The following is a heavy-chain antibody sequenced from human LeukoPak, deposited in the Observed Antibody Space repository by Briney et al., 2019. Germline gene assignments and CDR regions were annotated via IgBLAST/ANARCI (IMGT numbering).Heavy chain of an antibody. CDR3: ARAKAVAGPYYYYYYYMDV. CDR2: IYTSGST. J-gene: IGHJ6*03. Sequence: SETLSLTCTVSGGSISSYYWSWIRQPAGKGLEWIGRIYTSGSTNYNPSPKSRVTMSVDTSKNQFSLKLSSVTAADTAVYYCARAKAVAGPYYYYYYYMDVWGKGTTVTVSS. CDR1: GGSISSYY. D-gene: IGHD6-19*01. V-gene: IGHV4-4*07.